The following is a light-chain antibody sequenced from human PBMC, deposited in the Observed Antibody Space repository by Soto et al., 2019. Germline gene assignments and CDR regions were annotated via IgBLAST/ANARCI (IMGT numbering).Light chain of an antibody. V-gene: IGKV3-11*01. CDR1: QSVSSY. Sequence: EIVLPQSPATLSLSPGERATLSCRASQSVSSYLACYQQKPGQAPRLLIYDESNRATGIPARFSSSGSGTDFTVTIRSLEPEDFAGYYCQQRSNWLTFGGGTKVEIK. CDR2: DES. J-gene: IGKJ4*01. CDR3: QQRSNWLT.